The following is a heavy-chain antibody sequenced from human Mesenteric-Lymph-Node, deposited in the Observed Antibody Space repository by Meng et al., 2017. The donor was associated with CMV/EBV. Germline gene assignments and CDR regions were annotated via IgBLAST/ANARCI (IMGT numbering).Heavy chain of an antibody. CDR2: IYYNGDA. Sequence: GSLRLSCTVSGGSISSRSYYWGWIRQPPGKGPEWIGSIYYNGDAYFNPSLKSRVAISIDTSKNQFSLKLSSVTAADTAVYYCASSSRVDAFDIWGQGTMVTVSS. J-gene: IGHJ3*02. CDR3: ASSSRVDAFDI. CDR1: GGSISSRSYY. D-gene: IGHD3-3*01. V-gene: IGHV4-39*01.